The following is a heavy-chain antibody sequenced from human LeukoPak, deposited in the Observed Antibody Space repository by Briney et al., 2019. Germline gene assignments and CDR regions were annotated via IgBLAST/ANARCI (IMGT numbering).Heavy chain of an antibody. CDR3: ARGRGPTMIA. J-gene: IGHJ5*02. V-gene: IGHV4-34*01. Sequence: KASETLSLTCAVYGGSFSGYYWSWIRQPPGKGLEWIGEINHSGSTNYNPSLKSRVTISVDTSKNQFSLKLSSVTAADTAVYYCARGRGPTMIAWGQGTLVTVSS. CDR1: GGSFSGYY. CDR2: INHSGST. D-gene: IGHD3-22*01.